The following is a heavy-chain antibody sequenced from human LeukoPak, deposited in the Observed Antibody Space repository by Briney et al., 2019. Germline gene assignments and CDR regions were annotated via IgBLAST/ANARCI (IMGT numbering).Heavy chain of an antibody. CDR3: ARRLQWLIY. CDR2: VYHTGYA. J-gene: IGHJ4*02. D-gene: IGHD6-19*01. CDR1: GGSISSSNW. V-gene: IGHV4-4*02. Sequence: PSGTLSLTCAVSGGSISSSNWWTWVRQPPGKGLEWIGEVYHTGYANYNPSLKSRVAISVDKSKRQFSLNLNSMTAADTAIYYCARRLQWLIYWGQGTLVTVSS.